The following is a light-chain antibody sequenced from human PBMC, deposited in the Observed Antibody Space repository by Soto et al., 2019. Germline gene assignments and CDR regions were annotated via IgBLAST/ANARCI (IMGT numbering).Light chain of an antibody. J-gene: IGKJ1*01. V-gene: IGKV3-20*01. Sequence: EIVLTQSPGTLSLSPGERATLSCRASQSVSSGHLAWYQQKPGQAPRRLIYGASSRATGIPDRFSGGGSGTDITLTISSLEFEDSAVYYCQHYGSSQTFGQGTKVEIK. CDR3: QHYGSSQT. CDR1: QSVSSGH. CDR2: GAS.